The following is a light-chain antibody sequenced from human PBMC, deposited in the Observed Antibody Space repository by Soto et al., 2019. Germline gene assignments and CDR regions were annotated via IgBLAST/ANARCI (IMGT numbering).Light chain of an antibody. CDR2: GAS. CDR1: QSVSSNS. Sequence: ESVLTQSPGTLSLSRGERATLSCRASQSVSSNSLAWYQQKPGQAPRPLIYGASSRATGTPDRFSGSGSGTDFTLTISRLEPEDFAVYYCQQFGGSPPSWTFGQGTKVEI. J-gene: IGKJ1*01. CDR3: QQFGGSPPSWT. V-gene: IGKV3-20*01.